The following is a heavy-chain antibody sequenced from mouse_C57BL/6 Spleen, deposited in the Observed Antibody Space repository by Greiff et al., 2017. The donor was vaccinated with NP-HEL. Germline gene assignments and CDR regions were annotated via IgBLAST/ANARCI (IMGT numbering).Heavy chain of an antibody. J-gene: IGHJ4*01. Sequence: VQLKESGPGLVQPSQSLSITCTVSGFSLTSYGVHWVRQSPGKGLEWLGVIWRGGSTDYNAAFMSRLSITKDNSKSQVFFKMNSLQADDTAIYYCAKKRGNWDDAMDYWGQGTSVTVSS. CDR2: IWRGGST. V-gene: IGHV2-5*01. CDR3: AKKRGNWDDAMDY. D-gene: IGHD4-1*01. CDR1: GFSLTSYG.